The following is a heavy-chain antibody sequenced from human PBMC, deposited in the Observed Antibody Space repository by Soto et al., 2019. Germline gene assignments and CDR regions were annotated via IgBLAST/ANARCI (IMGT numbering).Heavy chain of an antibody. V-gene: IGHV4-4*02. J-gene: IGHJ3*02. CDR3: ASYQQSYAFDI. CDR1: GGSISSSDW. D-gene: IGHD2-2*01. Sequence: TSETLSLTCAVSGGSISSSDWWSWVRQPPGKGLEWIGEIYHSGSTYYNPSLKSRVTISVDTSKNQFSLKLSSVTAADTAVYYWASYQQSYAFDIWGQGTMVTVSS. CDR2: IYHSGST.